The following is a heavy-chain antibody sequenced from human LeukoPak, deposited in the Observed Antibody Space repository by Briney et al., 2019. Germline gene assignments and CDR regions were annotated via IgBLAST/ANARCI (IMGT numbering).Heavy chain of an antibody. J-gene: IGHJ3*02. D-gene: IGHD2-2*01. CDR3: ATGYIVVVPAAPPSSSYDAFDI. V-gene: IGHV1-24*01. CDR2: FDPEDGET. CDR1: GYTLTELS. Sequence: ASVKVSCKVSGYTLTELSVHWVRQAPGKGLEWMGGFDPEDGETIYAQKFQGRVTMTEDTSTDTAYMELSSLRSEDTAVYYCATGYIVVVPAAPPSSSYDAFDIWGQGTMVTVSS.